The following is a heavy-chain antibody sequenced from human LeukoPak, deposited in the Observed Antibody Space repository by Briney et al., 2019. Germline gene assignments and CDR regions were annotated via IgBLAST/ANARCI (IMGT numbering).Heavy chain of an antibody. V-gene: IGHV1-2*02. Sequence: VASVKVSCKASGYTFTGYSIHWVRQAPGQGLEWMGWIHPNSGGTNYAQKFQGRVTMTRDTSISTAYMELSSLRSDDTAVYYCASVYSSGWYFDYWGQGTLVTVSS. CDR1: GYTFTGYS. CDR3: ASVYSSGWYFDY. D-gene: IGHD6-19*01. CDR2: IHPNSGGT. J-gene: IGHJ4*02.